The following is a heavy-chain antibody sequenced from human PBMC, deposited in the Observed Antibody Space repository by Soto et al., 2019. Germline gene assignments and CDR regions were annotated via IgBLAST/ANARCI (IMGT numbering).Heavy chain of an antibody. CDR1: GFTFGDYW. V-gene: IGHV3-74*01. Sequence: EVQLVESGGGSVQPGGSLRLSCAASGFTFGDYWMHWVRQAPGKGLVWVSRLNGDGSSAAYADSVKGRFTISRDNAKNTLSLQMNSLRAEDTAIYFCVRDSKRVATMDFLGQGTLVTVSS. CDR2: LNGDGSSA. CDR3: VRDSKRVATMDF. J-gene: IGHJ4*02. D-gene: IGHD5-12*01.